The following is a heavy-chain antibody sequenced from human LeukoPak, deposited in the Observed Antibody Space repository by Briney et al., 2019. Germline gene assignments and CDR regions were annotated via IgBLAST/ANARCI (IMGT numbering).Heavy chain of an antibody. CDR3: ARVRGRSYYDAFDI. D-gene: IGHD1-26*01. Sequence: ASVKASCKASGGTFSSYAISWVRQAPGQGLEWMGWISAYNGNTNYAQKLQGRVTMTTDTSTSTAYMELRSLRSDDTAVYYCARVRGRSYYDAFDIWGQGTMVTVSS. J-gene: IGHJ3*02. CDR1: GGTFSSYA. V-gene: IGHV1-18*01. CDR2: ISAYNGNT.